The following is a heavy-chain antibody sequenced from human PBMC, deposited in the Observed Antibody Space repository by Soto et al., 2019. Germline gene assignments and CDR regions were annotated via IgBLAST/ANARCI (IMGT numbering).Heavy chain of an antibody. Sequence: QFQLVQSGAEVKKPGASVKVSCKASGYTFTSYGISWVRQAPGQGLEWMGWISDYNGNTNYAQKLQGRVTMTTDTSTRTADMELRSLRSDDTAVDYCARDKGSSYGMDVGGQGPTVTVSS. J-gene: IGHJ6*02. D-gene: IGHD3-10*01. CDR1: GYTFTSYG. V-gene: IGHV1-18*01. CDR2: ISDYNGNT. CDR3: ARDKGSSYGMDV.